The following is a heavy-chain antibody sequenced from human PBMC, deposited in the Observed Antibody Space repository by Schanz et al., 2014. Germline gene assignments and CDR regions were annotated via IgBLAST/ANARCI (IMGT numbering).Heavy chain of an antibody. CDR3: ARAGDSRDWYDRGIAHFDY. D-gene: IGHD6-19*01. V-gene: IGHV1-69*02. J-gene: IGHJ4*02. CDR2: IIPVLNIA. Sequence: QLQLVQSGAEVKKPGSSVKVSCTLSGGTFSSYTISWMRQAPGQGLEWMGKIIPVLNIATYAQELQGRVTMTTDTSTSTAYMELRSLRSSDKAVDDCARAGDSRDWYDRGIAHFDYWGQGTLVTVSS. CDR1: GGTFSSYT.